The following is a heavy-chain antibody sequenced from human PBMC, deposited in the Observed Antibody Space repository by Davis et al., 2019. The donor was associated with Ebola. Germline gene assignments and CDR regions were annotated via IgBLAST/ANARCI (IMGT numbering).Heavy chain of an antibody. J-gene: IGHJ4*02. V-gene: IGHV2-5*01. D-gene: IGHD3-3*01. Sequence: SGPTLVKPTQALTLTCTFSGFPLSTSGLGMGWIRQPPGKALEWLAVIFWNADKRYSPSLQRRLTITKDTSKNQLVLTMTNMDPVDTATYYCAHWSDSHPYHWGQGTLVSVSS. CDR2: IFWNADK. CDR1: GFPLSTSGLG. CDR3: AHWSDSHPYH.